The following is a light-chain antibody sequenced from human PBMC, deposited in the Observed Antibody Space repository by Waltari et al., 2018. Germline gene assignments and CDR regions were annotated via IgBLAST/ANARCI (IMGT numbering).Light chain of an antibody. CDR2: KDS. J-gene: IGLJ2*01. CDR1: ALPQQP. CDR3: QSADSSGLSVI. Sequence: SSELTQPPSVSVSPGQTARISCSGDALPQQPAFWYQQRPGQSPVLVIYKDSERPSGIPERFSGSSSGTTVTLTISGVQAEDEADYYCQSADSSGLSVIFGGGTKLAVL. V-gene: IGLV3-25*03.